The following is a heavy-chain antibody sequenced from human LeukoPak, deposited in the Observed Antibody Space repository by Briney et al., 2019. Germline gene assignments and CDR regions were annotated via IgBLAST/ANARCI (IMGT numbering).Heavy chain of an antibody. CDR3: ARMGGYSGYATH. V-gene: IGHV4-59*08. J-gene: IGHJ4*02. Sequence: KASETLSLTCTVSGGSISSYYWSWIRQLPGKGLEWIGYILYSGTTNSNPSLKSRVTISVDTSKNQISLKLSSVTAADTAVYYCARMGGYSGYATHWGQGTLVTVSS. CDR1: GGSISSYY. D-gene: IGHD5-12*01. CDR2: ILYSGTT.